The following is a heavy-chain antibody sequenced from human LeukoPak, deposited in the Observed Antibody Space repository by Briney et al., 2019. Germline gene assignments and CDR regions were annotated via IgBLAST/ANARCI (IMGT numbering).Heavy chain of an antibody. CDR3: ARDPITIFGVVIARFDY. D-gene: IGHD3-3*01. CDR2: INPNSGGT. CDR1: GYTFTGYY. J-gene: IGHJ4*02. V-gene: IGHV1-2*02. Sequence: ASVKVSCKASGYTFTGYYMHWVRQAPGQGLEWMGWINPNSGGTNYAQKLQGRVTMTRDTSISTAYMELSRLRSDDTAVYYCARDPITIFGVVIARFDYWGQGTLVTVSS.